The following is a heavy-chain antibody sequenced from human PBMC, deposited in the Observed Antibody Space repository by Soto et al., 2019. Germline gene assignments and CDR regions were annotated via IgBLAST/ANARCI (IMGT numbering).Heavy chain of an antibody. CDR1: GGIFSTYA. V-gene: IGHV1-69*01. CDR3: ARDRDDYGSGNYYNRIDF. D-gene: IGHD3-10*01. J-gene: IGHJ4*02. Sequence: QVQLVQSGAEVKKPGSSVKVSCKASGGIFSTYAISWLRQAPGQGLEWMGGIIPLFGTPNYAQRFQGRVTITADESTSTAYVELSILRSEDTAVYYCARDRDDYGSGNYYNRIDFWGQGTLVTVSS. CDR2: IIPLFGTP.